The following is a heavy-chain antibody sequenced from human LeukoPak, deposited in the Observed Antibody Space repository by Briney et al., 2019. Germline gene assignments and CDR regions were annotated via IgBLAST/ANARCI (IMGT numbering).Heavy chain of an antibody. V-gene: IGHV4-38-2*02. CDR1: GYSISSGYY. Sequence: SETLSLTCTVSGYSISSGYYWGWIRQPPGKGLEWIGSIYHSGSTYYNPSLKSRVTISVDTSKNQFSLKLSSVTAADTAVYYCARDLSLAVAGSLYDAFDIWGQGTMVTVSS. CDR3: ARDLSLAVAGSLYDAFDI. J-gene: IGHJ3*02. CDR2: IYHSGST. D-gene: IGHD6-19*01.